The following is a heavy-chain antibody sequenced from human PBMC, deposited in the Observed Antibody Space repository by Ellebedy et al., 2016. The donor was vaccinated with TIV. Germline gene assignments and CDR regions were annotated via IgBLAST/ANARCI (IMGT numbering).Heavy chain of an antibody. D-gene: IGHD3-3*01. Sequence: GESLKISCAASGFTFSSYGLNWVRPAPGKGLEWVSYISNGSRTIYYADSVKGRFTISRDNAKNSLYLQMNSLRAEDTAVYYCARPWSYWGQGTLVTVSS. CDR3: ARPWSY. V-gene: IGHV3-48*04. CDR1: GFTFSSYG. CDR2: ISNGSRTI. J-gene: IGHJ4*02.